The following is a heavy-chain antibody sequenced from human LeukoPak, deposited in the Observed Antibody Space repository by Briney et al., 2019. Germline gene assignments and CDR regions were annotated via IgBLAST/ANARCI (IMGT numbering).Heavy chain of an antibody. CDR2: INHSGST. J-gene: IGHJ4*02. CDR3: ARGRGEPADEYQPYDY. Sequence: SETLSLTCAVDGGSFSGYYWSWIRQPPGKGLEWIGEINHSGSTNYNPSLKSRVTISVDTSKNQFSLKLSSVTAADTAVYYCARGRGEPADEYQPYDYWGQGTLVTVSS. V-gene: IGHV4-34*01. D-gene: IGHD2-2*01. CDR1: GGSFSGYY.